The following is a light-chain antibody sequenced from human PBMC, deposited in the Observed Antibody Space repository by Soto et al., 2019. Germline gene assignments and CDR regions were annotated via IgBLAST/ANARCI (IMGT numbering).Light chain of an antibody. J-gene: IGKJ4*01. CDR3: QQYNNWPLT. CDR1: QSVSNN. CDR2: DAS. Sequence: DIVLTQSPGTLSLSPGERATLSCRASQSVSNNYLAWYQQKPGQPPRLLIYDASTRATGFPARFSGSGSGTEFTLTISSLQSEDFAVYYCQQYNNWPLTFGGGTKVDIK. V-gene: IGKV3D-15*01.